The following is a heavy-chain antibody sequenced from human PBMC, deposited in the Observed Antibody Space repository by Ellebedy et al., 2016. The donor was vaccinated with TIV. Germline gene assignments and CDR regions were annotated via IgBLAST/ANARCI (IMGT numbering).Heavy chain of an antibody. CDR1: GFTFSSYG. Sequence: GESLKISCAASGFTFSSYGMHWVRQAPGKGLEWVAVIWYDGSNEYYADSVKGRFTISRDNSRNTLYLQMNTLRAEETAVYYCARGDGYVNWYFDLWGRGTLVTVSS. CDR2: IWYDGSNE. V-gene: IGHV3-33*01. J-gene: IGHJ2*01. D-gene: IGHD5-24*01. CDR3: ARGDGYVNWYFDL.